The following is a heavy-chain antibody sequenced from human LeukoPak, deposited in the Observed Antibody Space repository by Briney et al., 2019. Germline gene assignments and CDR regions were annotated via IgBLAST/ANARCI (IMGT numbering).Heavy chain of an antibody. CDR1: GFTFSSYS. J-gene: IGHJ5*02. CDR3: ARDLVVVAATGGPWGFDP. V-gene: IGHV3-21*01. Sequence: KPGGSLRLSCAASGFTFSSYSMNWVRQAPGKGLEWVSSISSSSSYIYYADSVKGRFTISRDNAKNSLYLQMNSLRAEDTAAYYCARDLVVVAATGGPWGFDPWGQGTLVTVSS. D-gene: IGHD2-15*01. CDR2: ISSSSSYI.